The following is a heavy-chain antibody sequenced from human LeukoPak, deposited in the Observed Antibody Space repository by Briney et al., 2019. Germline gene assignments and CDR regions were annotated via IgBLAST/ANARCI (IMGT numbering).Heavy chain of an antibody. CDR1: GGSFSGYY. CDR2: INHSGST. CDR3: ARGRGYSSGSLWGTY. V-gene: IGHV4-34*01. Sequence: SETLSLTCAVYGGSFSGYYWSWIRQPPGKGLEWIGEINHSGSTNYNPSLKSRDTISVDTSKNQFSLKLSSVTAADTAVYYCARGRGYSSGSLWGTYWGQGTLVTVSS. D-gene: IGHD6-19*01. J-gene: IGHJ4*02.